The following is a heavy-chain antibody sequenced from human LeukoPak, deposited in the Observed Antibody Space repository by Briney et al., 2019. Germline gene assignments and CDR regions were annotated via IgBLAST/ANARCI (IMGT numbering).Heavy chain of an antibody. CDR1: GFTVSSNY. CDR3: ARDRFGVALYYYYYMDV. J-gene: IGHJ6*03. Sequence: GGSLGLSCAASGFTVSSNYMSWVRQAPGKGLEWVSVIYSGGSTYYADSVKGRFTISRDNSKNTLYLQMNSLRAEDTAVYYCARDRFGVALYYYYYMDVWGKGTTVTVSS. V-gene: IGHV3-66*02. CDR2: IYSGGST. D-gene: IGHD3-3*01.